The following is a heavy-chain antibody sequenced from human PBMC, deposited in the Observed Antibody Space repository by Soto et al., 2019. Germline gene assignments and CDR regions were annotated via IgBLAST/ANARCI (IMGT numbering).Heavy chain of an antibody. CDR1: GGTFSSYG. CDR2: IIPIFCTA. D-gene: IGHD2-15*01. Sequence: AASVKVSCKASGGTFSSYGISWVRQAPGQRVEWMGGIIPIFCTANYAQKFQGRVTITADESTSTAYMELSSLRSEDTAVYYCARSRTLGYCSGGSCSPPPSYGMDVWGQGTTVTVSS. J-gene: IGHJ6*02. CDR3: ARSRTLGYCSGGSCSPPPSYGMDV. V-gene: IGHV1-69*13.